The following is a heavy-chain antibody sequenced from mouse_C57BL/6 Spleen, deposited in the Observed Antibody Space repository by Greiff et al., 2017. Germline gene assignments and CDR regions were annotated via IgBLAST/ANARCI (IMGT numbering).Heavy chain of an antibody. J-gene: IGHJ2*01. CDR3: ARRREDYCDY. V-gene: IGHV1-52*01. CDR2: IDPSDSET. Sequence: VQLQQPGAELVRPGSSVKLSCKASGYTFTSYWMHWVKQRPIQGLEWIGNIDPSDSETHYNQKFKDKATLTVDKSSSTAYMQLSSLTSEDSAVYYCARRREDYCDYWGQGTTLTVSS. CDR1: GYTFTSYW.